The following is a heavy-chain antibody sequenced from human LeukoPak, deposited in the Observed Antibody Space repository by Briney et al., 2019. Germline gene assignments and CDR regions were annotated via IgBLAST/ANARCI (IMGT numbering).Heavy chain of an antibody. D-gene: IGHD4-17*01. Sequence: GGSLRLPCAASGFNFDDYAMTWVRQAPGKGLEWVGFIRGKAHGGRTEYAASVKGRFIISRDESTSIAYLQLNSLKIEDTAVYYCTRGAMGDYRDGQYFQFWGQGTPVIVSS. V-gene: IGHV3-49*04. CDR1: GFNFDDYA. J-gene: IGHJ1*01. CDR2: IRGKAHGGRT. CDR3: TRGAMGDYRDGQYFQF.